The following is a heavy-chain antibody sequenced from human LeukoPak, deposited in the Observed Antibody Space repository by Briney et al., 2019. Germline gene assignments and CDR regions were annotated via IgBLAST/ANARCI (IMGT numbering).Heavy chain of an antibody. J-gene: IGHJ4*02. D-gene: IGHD2-15*01. V-gene: IGHV4-39*01. Sequence: SETLSLTCTVSGDSMTLSTYYWGWLRQPPGMGLEWIGLIYHSGSAYYNPSLESRVAISVDTSKGQFSLRLTSVAAADTALYYCARLTISRARYCVPPAGPWGFDSWGQGALVIVSS. CDR1: GDSMTLSTYY. CDR2: IYHSGSA. CDR3: ARLTISRARYCVPPAGPWGFDS.